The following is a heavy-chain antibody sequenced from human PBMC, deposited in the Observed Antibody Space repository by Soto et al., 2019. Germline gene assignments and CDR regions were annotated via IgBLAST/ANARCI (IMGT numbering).Heavy chain of an antibody. Sequence: EVQLVESGGGLVQPGGSLRLSCAASGFIFSSYWMSWVRQAPGKVLVWVALIKEDGSEKYYVESVKGRFSISRDNAKNSLILQMNSLRVEDTAIYYCARDLVNYWGQGTLVTVSS. CDR2: IKEDGSEK. V-gene: IGHV3-7*01. CDR1: GFIFSSYW. J-gene: IGHJ4*02. CDR3: ARDLVNY. D-gene: IGHD6-6*01.